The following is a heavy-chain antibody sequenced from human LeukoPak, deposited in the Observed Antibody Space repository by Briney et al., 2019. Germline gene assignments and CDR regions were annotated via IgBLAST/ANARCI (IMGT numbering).Heavy chain of an antibody. CDR1: GYSFTSYW. CDR3: ARHSDYCSSTSCHGDDAFDI. V-gene: IGHV5-51*01. J-gene: IGHJ3*02. CDR2: IYPGDSDT. D-gene: IGHD2-2*01. Sequence: GESLKISCKGSGYSFTSYWIGWVRQMPGKGLEWMGIIYPGDSDTRYSPSFQGQVTISADKSISTAYLQWSSLKASGTAMYYCARHSDYCSSTSCHGDDAFDIWGQGTMVTVSS.